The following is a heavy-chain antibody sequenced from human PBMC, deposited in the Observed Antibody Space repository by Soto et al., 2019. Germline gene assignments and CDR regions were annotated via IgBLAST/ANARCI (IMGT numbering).Heavy chain of an antibody. Sequence: QVQLVQSGAEVKKPGASVKVSCKASGYNFITYDINWVRQAPGQGLEWMGWVNAHSGQTEFAQKFQGRLTMTTNTSITTAYMELSSLRSEDTAIYYCARAEAWNFIYWLYTWGQGTLVTVAS. J-gene: IGHJ5*02. CDR3: ARAEAWNFIYWLYT. V-gene: IGHV1-8*01. CDR2: VNAHSGQT. CDR1: GYNFITYD. D-gene: IGHD1-1*01.